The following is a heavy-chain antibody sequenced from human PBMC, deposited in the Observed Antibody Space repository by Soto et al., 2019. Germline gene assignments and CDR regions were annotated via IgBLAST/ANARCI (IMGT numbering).Heavy chain of an antibody. J-gene: IGHJ4*02. D-gene: IGHD2-21*01. Sequence: QVQLQESGPGLVKPSETLSLTCTVSGGSISSYYWSWIRQPPGKGLEWIGYIYYSGSTNYNPSLKSRVTISVDTSKNQFSLKLSSVTAADTAVYYCARFTKGKIVWRAFDHWGQGTLVTVSS. CDR3: ARFTKGKIVWRAFDH. V-gene: IGHV4-59*01. CDR1: GGSISSYY. CDR2: IYYSGST.